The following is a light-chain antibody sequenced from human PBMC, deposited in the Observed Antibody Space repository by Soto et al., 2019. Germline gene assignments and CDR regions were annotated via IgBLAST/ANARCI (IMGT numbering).Light chain of an antibody. CDR3: CSYPTRRPYV. CDR1: SSDVGGYNY. CDR2: DVS. J-gene: IGLJ1*01. V-gene: IGLV2-14*01. Sequence: QSALTQPASVSGSPGQSITISCTGTSSDVGGYNYVSWYQQHPGKAPKLMIYDVSNRPSGVSNRFSGSKSGNTASLTISGLQAKDKANYYCCSYPTRRPYVFGTGTKLTVL.